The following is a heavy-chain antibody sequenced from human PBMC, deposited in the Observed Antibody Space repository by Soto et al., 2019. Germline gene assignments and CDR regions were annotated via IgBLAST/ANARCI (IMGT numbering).Heavy chain of an antibody. CDR2: FYQGGST. D-gene: IGHD2-21*01. CDR3: ARGMWPDRFAN. J-gene: IGHJ5*02. V-gene: IGHV4-34*01. CDR1: GESLNYYY. Sequence: HVQLRQWGAGLLKPSDTLSLTCAVYGESLNYYYWSWIRQAPGKGLEWIGEFYQGGSTHYNPSVKSRVTISVDLSSQQFSLKLTSVTAADTATYYCARGMWPDRFANWGQGTLGAVSS.